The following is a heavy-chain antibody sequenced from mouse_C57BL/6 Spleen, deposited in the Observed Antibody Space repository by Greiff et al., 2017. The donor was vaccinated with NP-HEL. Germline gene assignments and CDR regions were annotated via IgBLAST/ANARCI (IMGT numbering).Heavy chain of an antibody. J-gene: IGHJ2*01. CDR2: INPSSGYT. D-gene: IGHD2-12*01. CDR3: ARSRGGYNYDAY. Sequence: VQLQQSGAELARPGASVKMSCKASGYTFTSYTMHWVKQRPGQGLEWIGYINPSSGYTKYNQKFKDKATLTADKSSSTAYMQLSSLTSEDSAVSYCARSRGGYNYDAYWGQGTTLTVSS. V-gene: IGHV1-4*01. CDR1: GYTFTSYT.